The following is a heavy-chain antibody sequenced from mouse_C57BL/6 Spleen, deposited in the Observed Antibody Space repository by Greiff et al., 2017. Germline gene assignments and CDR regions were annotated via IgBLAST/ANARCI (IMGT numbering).Heavy chain of an antibody. CDR3: APYYSNYEGFAY. CDR2: INPYNGGT. V-gene: IGHV1-19*01. D-gene: IGHD2-5*01. CDR1: GCTFTDYY. Sequence: EVQLQESGPVLVKPGASVKMSCKASGCTFTDYYMNWVKQSHGKSLEWIGVINPYNGGTSYNQKFKGKATLTVDKSSSTAYMELNSLTSEDSAVXYCAPYYSNYEGFAYWGQGTLVTVSA. J-gene: IGHJ3*01.